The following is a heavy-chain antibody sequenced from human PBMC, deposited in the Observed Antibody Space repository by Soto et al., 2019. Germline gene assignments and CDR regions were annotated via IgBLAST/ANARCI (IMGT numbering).Heavy chain of an antibody. J-gene: IGHJ6*02. Sequence: SSVKVSCKDSGFTFTSSAVQWVRQARGQRLEWIGWIVVGSGNTNYAQKFQERVTITRDMSTSTAYMKLRSLRSEDTAGYYCAAQSGLVKPYCRRPSGSGAEGAYLYSGLRGWG. CDR2: IVVGSGNT. CDR3: AAQSGLVKPYCRRPSGSGAEGAYLYSGLRG. CDR1: GFTFTSSA. D-gene: IGHD6-25*01. V-gene: IGHV1-58*01.